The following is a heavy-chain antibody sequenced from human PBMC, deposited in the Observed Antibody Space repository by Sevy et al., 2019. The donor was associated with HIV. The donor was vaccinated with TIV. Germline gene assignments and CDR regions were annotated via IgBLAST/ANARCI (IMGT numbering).Heavy chain of an antibody. J-gene: IGHJ3*02. CDR2: INTNTGNP. Sequence: ASVKVSCKASGYTFTSYAMNWVRQAPGQGLEWMGWINTNTGNPTYAQGFTGRFVFPLDTSVRTAYLRISSLKAEDTAAYYCARDSYSGSYYWYAFDIWGQGTMVTVSS. CDR3: ARDSYSGSYYWYAFDI. CDR1: GYTFTSYA. V-gene: IGHV7-4-1*02. D-gene: IGHD1-26*01.